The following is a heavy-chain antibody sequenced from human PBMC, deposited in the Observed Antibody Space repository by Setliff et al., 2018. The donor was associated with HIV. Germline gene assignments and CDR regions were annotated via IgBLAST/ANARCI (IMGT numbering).Heavy chain of an antibody. Sequence: NPLETLSLTCAVYGGSFSEYYWSWIRQSPGKGLEWIGEINHSGSTHYNPPLKSRATISVDTSKNQFSLRLNSVTAADTAVYYCARGATLLPGYSDRWEYFYMDVWGKGTTVTVSS. CDR2: INHSGST. V-gene: IGHV4-34*01. CDR1: GGSFSEYY. CDR3: ARGATLLPGYSDRWEYFYMDV. D-gene: IGHD5-12*01. J-gene: IGHJ6*03.